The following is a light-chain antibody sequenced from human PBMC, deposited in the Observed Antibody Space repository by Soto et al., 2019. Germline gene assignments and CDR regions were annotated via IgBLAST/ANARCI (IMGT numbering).Light chain of an antibody. V-gene: IGLV4-60*02. CDR2: LDRSGSD. CDR3: ETWYSNTHKV. CDR1: SGHSTYI. J-gene: IGLJ3*02. Sequence: QPVLTQSSSASASLGSSVTLTCILSSGHSTYIIAWHQQQPGKAPRFLMTLDRSGSDNRGSGVPDRLSGSSSGADRYLTISNLQFEDEGDYYCETWYSNTHKVFGGGTKLAVL.